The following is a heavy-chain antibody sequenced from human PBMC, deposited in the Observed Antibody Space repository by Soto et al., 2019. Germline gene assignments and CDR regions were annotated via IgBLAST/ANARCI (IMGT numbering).Heavy chain of an antibody. J-gene: IGHJ4*02. CDR1: GFTFGAFA. CDR3: ATSNWNFFDY. V-gene: IGHV3-23*01. CDR2: IAISAVDT. D-gene: IGHD1-20*01. Sequence: GGSLRLPCVASGFTFGAFAMTWVRQAPGKGLEWVSGIAISAVDTYNAHSVKGRFTTSRDNSKNTLYLQMNSLRAEDTAVYYCATSNWNFFDYWGQGALVTVSS.